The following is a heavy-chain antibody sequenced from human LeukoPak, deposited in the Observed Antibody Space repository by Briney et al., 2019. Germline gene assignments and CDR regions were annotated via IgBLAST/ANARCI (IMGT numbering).Heavy chain of an antibody. Sequence: GESLKISCAASGFTFSSDAMSWVRQAPGKRLEWGSNISGSGGGTYYADSVRGRFTISRDNSKNTLYLQMNSLRADDTAVYYCAKVGHVVVVVAASFDCWGQGTLVTVSS. D-gene: IGHD2-15*01. CDR3: AKVGHVVVVVAASFDC. J-gene: IGHJ4*02. V-gene: IGHV3-23*01. CDR2: ISGSGGGT. CDR1: GFTFSSDA.